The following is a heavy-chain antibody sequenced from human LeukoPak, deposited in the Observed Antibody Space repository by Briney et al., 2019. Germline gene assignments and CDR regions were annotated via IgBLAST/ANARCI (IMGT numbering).Heavy chain of an antibody. CDR1: GYTFTSYG. Sequence: ASVKVSCKASGYTFTSYGISWVRQAPGQGLELMGWISAYNGNTNYAQKLQGRVTMTTDTSTDTAYMELSSLRSEDTAVYYCATDRSYPGGGYWGQGTLVTVSS. D-gene: IGHD1-26*01. CDR3: ATDRSYPGGGY. V-gene: IGHV1-18*01. J-gene: IGHJ4*02. CDR2: ISAYNGNT.